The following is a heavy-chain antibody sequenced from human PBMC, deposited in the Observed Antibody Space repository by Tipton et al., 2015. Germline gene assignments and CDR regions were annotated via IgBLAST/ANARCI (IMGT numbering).Heavy chain of an antibody. CDR3: ARDGYNSNYFDY. CDR2: IFYTGST. D-gene: IGHD5-24*01. V-gene: IGHV4-31*03. CDR1: GGAITSDGFY. Sequence: TLSLTCTVSGGAITSDGFYWSWIRQHPGKGLEWIGYIFYTGSTYYNPSLKCRATLSVDTSKNQFSLKLSSVTAADTAVYYCARDGYNSNYFDYWGQGTLVTVSS. J-gene: IGHJ4*02.